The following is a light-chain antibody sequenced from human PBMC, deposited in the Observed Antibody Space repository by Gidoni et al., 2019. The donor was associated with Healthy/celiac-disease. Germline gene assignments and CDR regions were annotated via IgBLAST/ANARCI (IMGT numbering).Light chain of an antibody. Sequence: QSALTHTASVSGSPGQSLTLACTGTSSDVGGYNYVSWYPQHPGKAPKLMIYDVSIRPSGVSNRVSGSKSGNTASLTISGLQAEDEADYYCSSYTSSSTSWVFGGGTKLPVL. CDR1: SSDVGGYNY. CDR3: SSYTSSSTSWV. V-gene: IGLV2-14*03. J-gene: IGLJ3*02. CDR2: DVS.